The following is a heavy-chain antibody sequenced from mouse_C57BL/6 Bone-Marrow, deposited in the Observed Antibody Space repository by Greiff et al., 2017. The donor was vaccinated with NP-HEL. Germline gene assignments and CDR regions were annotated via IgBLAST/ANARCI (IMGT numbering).Heavy chain of an antibody. V-gene: IGHV1-59*01. Sequence: QVQLQQPGAELVRPGTSVKLSCKASGYTFTSYWMHWVKQRPGQGLEWIGVIDPSDSYTNYNQKFKGKATLTVDTSSSTAYMQLSSLTSEDSAVYYGARWGRPLYAMDYWGQGTSVTVSS. CDR1: GYTFTSYW. CDR3: ARWGRPLYAMDY. CDR2: IDPSDSYT. J-gene: IGHJ4*01.